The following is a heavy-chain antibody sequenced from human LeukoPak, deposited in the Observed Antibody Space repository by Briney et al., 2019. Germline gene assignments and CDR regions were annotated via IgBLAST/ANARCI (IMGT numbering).Heavy chain of an antibody. CDR2: ISGSGAST. D-gene: IGHD4-17*01. CDR1: GFTFDDYA. CDR3: AKDPGDYVDYYYYYMDV. Sequence: GRSLRLSCAASGFTFDDYAMSWVRQAPGKGLEWVSAISGSGASTYYADSVKGRFTISRDNSKNTLYLQMNSLRAEDTAVYYCAKDPGDYVDYYYYYMDVWGKGTTVTVSS. J-gene: IGHJ6*03. V-gene: IGHV3-23*01.